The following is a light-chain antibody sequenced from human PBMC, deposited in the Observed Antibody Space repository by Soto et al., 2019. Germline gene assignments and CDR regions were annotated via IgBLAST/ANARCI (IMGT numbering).Light chain of an antibody. CDR1: SSDVVGYNY. CDR3: SSYAGSNHLI. J-gene: IGLJ2*01. CDR2: EVS. Sequence: QSALTQPPSASGSPGQSVTISCTGTSSDVVGYNYVSWYQQHPGKAPKLMIYEVSKRPSGVPDRFSGSKSGNTASLTVSGLQAEDEADYYCSSYAGSNHLIFGGGTKLTVL. V-gene: IGLV2-8*01.